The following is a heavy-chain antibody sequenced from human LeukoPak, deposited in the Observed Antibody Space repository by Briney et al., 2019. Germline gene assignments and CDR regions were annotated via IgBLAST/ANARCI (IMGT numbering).Heavy chain of an antibody. V-gene: IGHV1-18*01. CDR3: ARDLVSYSSDY. J-gene: IGHJ4*02. CDR2: ISGYNGNT. D-gene: IGHD6-6*01. CDR1: GYIFTSYG. Sequence: ASVKVCCKTSGYIFTSYGISWVRQAPGQGLEWMGWISGYNGNTNYPQKFQGRVTMTTDTSTSTAYMELRSLRSDDTAVYYCARDLVSYSSDYWGQGTLVTVSS.